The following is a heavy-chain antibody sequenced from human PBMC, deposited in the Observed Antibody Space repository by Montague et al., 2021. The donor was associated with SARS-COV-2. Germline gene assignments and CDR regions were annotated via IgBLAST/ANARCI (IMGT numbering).Heavy chain of an antibody. CDR2: FYTGGTT. J-gene: IGHJ6*02. CDR3: ARDIVVMPAGIDDNYYYGMDV. V-gene: IGHV4-61*02. Sequence: TLSLTCTVSGVSISSGSHYWSWARQPAGKGLEWIGRFYTGGTTNYNPSLKSRVTILEDKSKNQFHLNLSSVTAADTAIYSCARDIVVMPAGIDDNYYYGMDVWGQGTTVIVS. CDR1: GVSISSGSHY. D-gene: IGHD2-2*01.